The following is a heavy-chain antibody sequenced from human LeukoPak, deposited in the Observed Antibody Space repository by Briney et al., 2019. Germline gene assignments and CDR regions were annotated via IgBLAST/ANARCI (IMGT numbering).Heavy chain of an antibody. CDR3: ARDDSSGYYFMSS. J-gene: IGHJ5*02. D-gene: IGHD3-22*01. Sequence: SETLSLTCTVSGGSISSGDYYWSWIRQPPGRGLEWIGYIYYSGSTYYNPSLKSRVTISVDTSKNQFSLKLSSVTAADTAVYYCARDDSSGYYFMSSWGQGTLVTVSS. V-gene: IGHV4-30-4*01. CDR2: IYYSGST. CDR1: GGSISSGDYY.